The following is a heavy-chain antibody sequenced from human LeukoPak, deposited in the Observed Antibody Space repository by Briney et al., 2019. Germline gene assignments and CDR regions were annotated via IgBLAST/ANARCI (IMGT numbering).Heavy chain of an antibody. V-gene: IGHV3-13*01. CDR2: IGTAGDT. CDR3: ARVGELTYFDY. CDR1: GFTFSSYD. J-gene: IGHJ4*02. D-gene: IGHD3-16*01. Sequence: GGSLRLSCAASGFTFSSYDMHWVRQATGKGLEWVSAIGTAGDTYYPGSVKGRFTISRENAKNSLYLQMNSLRAEDTAVYYCARVGELTYFDYWGQGTLVTVSS.